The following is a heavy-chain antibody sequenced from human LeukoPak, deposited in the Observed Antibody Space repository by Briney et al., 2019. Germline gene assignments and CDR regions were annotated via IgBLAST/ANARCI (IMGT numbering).Heavy chain of an antibody. CDR3: ARSTGLYFDY. J-gene: IGHJ4*02. V-gene: IGHV4-39*01. D-gene: IGHD6-19*01. Sequence: PSETLSLTCTVSDDSVNSNGYYWGWIRQSPGKGLEWIGNVDYTGSTFYNPSLKSRLTISVDTSKILFSLKLTSMTAADTAVYHCARSTGLYFDYWGQGTLVTVSS. CDR2: VDYTGST. CDR1: DDSVNSNGYY.